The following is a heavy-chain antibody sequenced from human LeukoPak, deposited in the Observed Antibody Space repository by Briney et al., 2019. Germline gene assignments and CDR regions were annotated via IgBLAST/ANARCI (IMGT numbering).Heavy chain of an antibody. D-gene: IGHD6-13*01. Sequence: PGGSLRLSCAASGFTFSSYEMNWVRQAPGKGLEWVSYISSSGSTIYYADSVKGRLTISRDNAKNSLYLQMNSLRAEDTAVYYCAREAAATFDYWGQGTLVTVSS. CDR1: GFTFSSYE. CDR3: AREAAATFDY. J-gene: IGHJ4*02. V-gene: IGHV3-48*03. CDR2: ISSSGSTI.